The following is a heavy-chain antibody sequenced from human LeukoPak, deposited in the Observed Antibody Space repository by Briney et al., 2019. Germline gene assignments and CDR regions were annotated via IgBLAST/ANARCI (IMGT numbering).Heavy chain of an antibody. J-gene: IGHJ4*02. CDR2: VNWNAGRT. V-gene: IGHV3-20*04. CDR3: ARHYNYDSSGYLYVY. CDR1: GFTFDDYG. Sequence: GGSLRLSCAASGFTFDDYGMSWVRQAPGKGLEWVSSVNWNAGRTGYADSVKGRYTISRDNAKNSLYLQMNSLRAEDTALYYCARHYNYDSSGYLYVYWGQGTLVTVSS. D-gene: IGHD3-22*01.